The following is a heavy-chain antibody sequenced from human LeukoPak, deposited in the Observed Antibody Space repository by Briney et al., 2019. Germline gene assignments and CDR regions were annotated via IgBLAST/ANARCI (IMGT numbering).Heavy chain of an antibody. V-gene: IGHV4-59*01. CDR2: IYYSGST. CDR3: ARGSYHFFDY. CDR1: GGSISGYY. J-gene: IGHJ4*02. Sequence: PSETLSLTCTVSGGSISGYYWSWIRQPPGKGLEWIGYIYYSGSTNYNPSLKSRLTISVDTSKNQFSLKLRSVTAADTAVYYCARGSYHFFDYWGQGTLVTVSS. D-gene: IGHD1-26*01.